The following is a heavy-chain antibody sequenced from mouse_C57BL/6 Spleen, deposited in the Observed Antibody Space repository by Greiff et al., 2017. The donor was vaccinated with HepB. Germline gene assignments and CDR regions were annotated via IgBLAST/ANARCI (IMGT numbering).Heavy chain of an antibody. CDR3: ATNYGSSLDYYAMDY. J-gene: IGHJ4*01. Sequence: QVHVKQSGPGLVQPSQSLSITCTVSGFSLTSYGVHWVRQSPGKGLEWLGVIWSGGSTDYNAAFISRLSISKDNSKSQVFFKMNSLQADDTAIYYCATNYGSSLDYYAMDYWGQGTSVTVSS. D-gene: IGHD1-1*01. CDR2: IWSGGST. V-gene: IGHV2-2*01. CDR1: GFSLTSYG.